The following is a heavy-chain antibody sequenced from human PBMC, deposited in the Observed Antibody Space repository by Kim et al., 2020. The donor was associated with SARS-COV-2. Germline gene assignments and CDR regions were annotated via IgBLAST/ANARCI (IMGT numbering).Heavy chain of an antibody. V-gene: IGHV4-31*03. CDR3: ARVLRFLEDTGDYYYYGMDV. CDR1: GGSISSGGYY. CDR2: IYYSGST. Sequence: SETLSLTCTVSGGSISSGGYYWSWIRQHPGKGLEWIGYIYYSGSTYYNPSLKSRVTISVDTSKNQFSLKLSSVTAADTAVYYCARVLRFLEDTGDYYYYGMDVWGQGTTVTVSS. J-gene: IGHJ6*02. D-gene: IGHD3-3*01.